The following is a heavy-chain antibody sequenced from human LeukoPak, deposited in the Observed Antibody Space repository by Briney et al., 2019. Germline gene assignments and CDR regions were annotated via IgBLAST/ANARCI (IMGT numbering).Heavy chain of an antibody. J-gene: IGHJ3*02. CDR3: AKDPHSSGWYNAFDI. Sequence: GGSLRLSCAASGFTFSSYARSWVRQAPGKGLDGVSAISGSGGSTYYADSVKGRFTISRDNSKNTLYLQMNTLRAEDTAVYYCAKDPHSSGWYNAFDIWGQGTMVTVSS. CDR2: ISGSGGST. D-gene: IGHD6-19*01. V-gene: IGHV3-23*01. CDR1: GFTFSSYA.